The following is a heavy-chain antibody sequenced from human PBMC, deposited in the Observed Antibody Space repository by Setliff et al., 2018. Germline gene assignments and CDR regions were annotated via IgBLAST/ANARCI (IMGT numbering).Heavy chain of an antibody. D-gene: IGHD5-12*01. CDR1: GGSFTPYY. V-gene: IGHV4-59*01. J-gene: IGHJ4*02. CDR2: VYYSGTA. CDR3: ARGGAFRYFDY. Sequence: SETLSLTCTVSGGSFTPYYWSWIRQPPGKGLEWIGYVYYSGTAYYNPSLKSRVTVIVDTSKNQFSLRLSSVTAADTAVYYCARGGAFRYFDYWGQGTPVTVSS.